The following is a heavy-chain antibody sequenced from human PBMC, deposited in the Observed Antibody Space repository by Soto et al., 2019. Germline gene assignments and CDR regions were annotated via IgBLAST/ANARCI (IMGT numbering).Heavy chain of an antibody. CDR2: ISGSGGST. Sequence: GGSLRLSCAASGFTFSSYAMSWVRQAPGKGLEWVSAISGSGGSTYYADSVKGRLTISRDNSKNSLHLHMNSLRAEDTAFYYCARTPGYYGDFFDYWGQGTLVTV. J-gene: IGHJ4*02. V-gene: IGHV3-23*01. CDR1: GFTFSSYA. CDR3: ARTPGYYGDFFDY. D-gene: IGHD4-17*01.